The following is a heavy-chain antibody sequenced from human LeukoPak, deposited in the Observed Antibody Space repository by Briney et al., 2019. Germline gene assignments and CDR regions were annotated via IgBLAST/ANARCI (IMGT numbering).Heavy chain of an antibody. V-gene: IGHV3-30*03. D-gene: IGHD6-6*01. CDR1: GFTFSSYG. Sequence: SGGSLRLSCAASGFTFSSYGMHWVRQAPGKGLEWVAVISYDGSNKYYADSVKGRFTISRDNSKNTQYLQMNGLRAEDTALYYCARATSSEGYYFDSWGQGTLVTVSS. CDR2: ISYDGSNK. J-gene: IGHJ4*02. CDR3: ARATSSEGYYFDS.